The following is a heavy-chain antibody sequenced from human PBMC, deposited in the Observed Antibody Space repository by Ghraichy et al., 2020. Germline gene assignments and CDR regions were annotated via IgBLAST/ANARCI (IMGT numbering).Heavy chain of an antibody. Sequence: SQTLSLTCAVYGGSFSGYYWSWIRQPPGKGLEWTGEINHSGSTNYNPSLKSRVTISVDTSKNQFSLKLSSVTAADTAVYYCARDGDYMDYWGQGTLVTVSS. CDR1: GGSFSGYY. CDR2: INHSGST. CDR3: ARDGDYMDY. V-gene: IGHV4-34*01. D-gene: IGHD4-17*01. J-gene: IGHJ4*02.